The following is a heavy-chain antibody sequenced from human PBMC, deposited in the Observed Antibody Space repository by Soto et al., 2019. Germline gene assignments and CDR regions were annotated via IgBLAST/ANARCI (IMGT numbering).Heavy chain of an antibody. D-gene: IGHD6-19*01. V-gene: IGHV3-23*01. CDR2: IPGMGEVT. CDR3: MTETSTGWGYMDV. CDR1: GLSVTNYG. Sequence: GGSLRLSCAASGLSVTNYGMSWVRQAPGRGREWVSTIPGMGEVTYYADSVKGRFPISRDNSKNTLNLQLDSRRVEDPPVFFFMTETSTGWGYMDVWGRGTTVTVSS. J-gene: IGHJ6*03.